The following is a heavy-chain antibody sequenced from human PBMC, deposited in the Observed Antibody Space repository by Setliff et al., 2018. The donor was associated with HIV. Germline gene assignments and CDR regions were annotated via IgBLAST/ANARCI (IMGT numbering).Heavy chain of an antibody. J-gene: IGHJ6*02. CDR1: GYSISNDYY. CDR2: IYHSGNT. Sequence: LSLTCTVSGYSISNDYYWGWIRQPPGKGLEWIASIYHSGNTYYNPSLKGRVTISLDMSQNQFSLKVNSVTAADTAIYYCARGGPAVAYAVDVWGQGTTVTVSS. D-gene: IGHD5-12*01. V-gene: IGHV4-38-2*02. CDR3: ARGGPAVAYAVDV.